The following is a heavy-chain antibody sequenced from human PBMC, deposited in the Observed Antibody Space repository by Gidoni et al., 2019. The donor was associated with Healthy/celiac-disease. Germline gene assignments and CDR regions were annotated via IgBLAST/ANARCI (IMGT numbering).Heavy chain of an antibody. CDR2: ISYDGSNK. CDR1: GFTFSSYA. D-gene: IGHD3-22*01. CDR3: ARVDSSGYPGDY. V-gene: IGHV3-30-3*01. J-gene: IGHJ4*02. Sequence: QVQLVESGGGVVQPGRSLRLSCAASGFTFSSYAMHWVRQAPGKGLEWVAVISYDGSNKYYADSVKGRFTISRDNSKNTLYLQMNSLRAEDTAVYYCARVDSSGYPGDYWGQGTLVTVSS.